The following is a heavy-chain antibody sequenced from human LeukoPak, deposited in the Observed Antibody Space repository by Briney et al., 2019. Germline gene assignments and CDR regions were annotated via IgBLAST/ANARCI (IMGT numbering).Heavy chain of an antibody. V-gene: IGHV3-74*01. J-gene: IGHJ3*02. CDR1: GFTFSSYW. CDR2: INSDGSST. Sequence: QTGRSLRLSCAASGFTFSSYWMHWVREAPGKGLVCVSRINSDGSSTSYADSLKGRFTISRDNAKNTLYLQMNSLRAEDTAVYYCAREGNIDNWNHGGDAFDIWGQGTMVTVPS. CDR3: AREGNIDNWNHGGDAFDI. D-gene: IGHD1-1*01.